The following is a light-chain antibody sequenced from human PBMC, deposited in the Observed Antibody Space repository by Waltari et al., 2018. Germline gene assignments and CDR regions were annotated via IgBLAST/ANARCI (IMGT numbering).Light chain of an antibody. Sequence: EIVLTQSPGTLSLSPGARATLSYRASLIASNFSAWYQHKRGQAPRLRISDTSNRATGAPARFSGSGSGTDFTRTINSLEPDDLAVYFSQQRNNWPITFGQGTRLEIK. J-gene: IGKJ5*01. V-gene: IGKV3-11*01. CDR3: QQRNNWPIT. CDR2: DTS. CDR1: LIASNF.